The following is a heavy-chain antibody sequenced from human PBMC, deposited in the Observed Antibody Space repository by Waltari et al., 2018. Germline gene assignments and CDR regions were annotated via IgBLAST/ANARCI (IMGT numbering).Heavy chain of an antibody. D-gene: IGHD2-15*01. CDR1: GYMFTTYG. CDR3: ARGARMYFDN. V-gene: IGHV1-18*01. Sequence: QVQLVQSGAEVKKPGASVKVSCKASGYMFTTYGLTWVRQAPGQGLEWMGWISGYNGNTKYAQQFQGRVTMNIDTSTSTAYMELRSLRADDTAVYYCARGARMYFDNWGQGTLVTVSS. CDR2: ISGYNGNT. J-gene: IGHJ4*02.